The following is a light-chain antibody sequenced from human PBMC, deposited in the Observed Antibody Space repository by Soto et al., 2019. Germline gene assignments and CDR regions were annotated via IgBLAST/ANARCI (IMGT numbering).Light chain of an antibody. CDR2: EVS. J-gene: IGLJ2*01. CDR3: SSFAGSNSQR. CDR1: SSDVGAYNY. Sequence: QSALTQPPSASGSPGQSVTISCTGTSSDVGAYNYVSWYQQHPGKAPKLMIYEVSKRPSGVPDRFSGSKSGNTASLTVSGLQAEDEADYYCSSFAGSNSQRFGGGTKLTVL. V-gene: IGLV2-8*01.